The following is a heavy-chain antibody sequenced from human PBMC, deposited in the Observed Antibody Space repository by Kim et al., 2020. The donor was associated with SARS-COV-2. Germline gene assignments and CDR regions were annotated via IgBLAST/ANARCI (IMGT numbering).Heavy chain of an antibody. CDR2: INTNTGNP. D-gene: IGHD3-3*01. V-gene: IGHV7-4-1*02. CDR3: ARDTSTTIFGVVIMYDAFDI. CDR1: GYTFTSYA. J-gene: IGHJ3*02. Sequence: ASVKVSCKASGYTFTSYAMNWVRQAPGQGLEWMGWINTNTGNPTYAQGFTGPFVFSLDTSVSTAYLQISSLKAEDTAVYYCARDTSTTIFGVVIMYDAFDIWGQGTMVTVSS.